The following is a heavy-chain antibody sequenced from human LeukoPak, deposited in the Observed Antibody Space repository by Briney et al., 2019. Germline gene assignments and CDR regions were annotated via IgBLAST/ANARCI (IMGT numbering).Heavy chain of an antibody. V-gene: IGHV4-34*01. CDR2: INHSGST. CDR3: ARAANWNAFDI. CDR1: GGSFSGYY. D-gene: IGHD1-1*01. J-gene: IGHJ3*02. Sequence: PSETLSLTCAVYGGSFSGYYWSWIRQPPGKGLEWIGEINHSGSTNYNPSLKSRVTISVDTSKNQFSLKLSSVTAADTAVYYCARAANWNAFDIWGQGTMVTVSS.